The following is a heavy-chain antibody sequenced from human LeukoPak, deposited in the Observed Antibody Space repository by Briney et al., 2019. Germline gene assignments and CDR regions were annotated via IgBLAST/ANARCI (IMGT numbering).Heavy chain of an antibody. J-gene: IGHJ3*01. CDR1: SYSISSGYS. D-gene: IGHD4-17*01. V-gene: IGHV4-38-2*01. CDR2: IYVSGST. CDR3: AKTDYGDYGGFNS. Sequence: SETLSLTCAVSSYSISSGYSWGWIRQPPGKGLEWIGNIYVSGSTYCNLSLKSRVTISIDMSKNLFSLKLISVTAADTAVYRCAKTDYGDYGGFNSWGQGTMVTVSS.